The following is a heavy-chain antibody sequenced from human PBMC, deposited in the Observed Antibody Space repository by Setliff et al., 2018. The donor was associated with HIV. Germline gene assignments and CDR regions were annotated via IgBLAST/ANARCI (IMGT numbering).Heavy chain of an antibody. V-gene: IGHV4-34*01. J-gene: IGHJ6*03. CDR2: IRSSGGT. CDR3: ARAEDTAMDDYYYMDV. CDR1: GGSFSDYY. Sequence: SETLSLTCAVYGGSFSDYYWTWIRQPPGKGLEWIGEIRSSGGTNYNPSLKSRVSILIDTSRNQFSLTLSSVTAADTALYYCARAEDTAMDDYYYMDVWGRGTTVTVSS. D-gene: IGHD5-18*01.